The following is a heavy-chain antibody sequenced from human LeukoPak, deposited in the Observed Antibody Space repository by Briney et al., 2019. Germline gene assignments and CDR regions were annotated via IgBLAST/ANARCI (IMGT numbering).Heavy chain of an antibody. J-gene: IGHJ6*03. CDR3: ASGDFGYYYYMDV. CDR2: ISGSGGAT. Sequence: GGSPRLSCAASGVTSSSHAMKWVRQAPGKGLEWVSTISGSGGATYYAASVVGRFTISRDNSKNTVYQQMNSLRADDTAIYYCASGDFGYYYYMDVWGKGTTVTVSS. D-gene: IGHD3-10*01. V-gene: IGHV3-23*01. CDR1: GVTSSSHA.